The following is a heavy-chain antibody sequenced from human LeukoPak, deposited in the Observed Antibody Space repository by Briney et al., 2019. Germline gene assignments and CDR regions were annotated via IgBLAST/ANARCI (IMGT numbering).Heavy chain of an antibody. D-gene: IGHD4-17*01. CDR2: IRYDGSNK. CDR3: AKVGVTTPSY. J-gene: IGHJ4*02. CDR1: GFTFSSYG. V-gene: IGHV3-30*02. Sequence: GGSLRLSCAAPGFTFSSYGMHWVRQAPGKGLEWAAFIRYDGSNKYYADSVKGRFTISRDNSKNTLYLQMNSLRAEDTAVYYCAKVGVTTPSYWGQGTLVTVSS.